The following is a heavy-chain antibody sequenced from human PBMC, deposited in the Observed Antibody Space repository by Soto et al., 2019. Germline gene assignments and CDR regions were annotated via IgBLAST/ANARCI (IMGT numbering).Heavy chain of an antibody. V-gene: IGHV1-18*01. CDR1: GHTFTSYG. CDR2: ISAYNGNT. CDR3: ARDQVVKRGYDAFDI. J-gene: IGHJ3*02. D-gene: IGHD3-22*01. Sequence: ASVKVSCKASGHTFTSYGFSWVRQAPGQGLEWMGWISAYNGNTNYAQKLQGRVTMTTDTSTSTAYMELRSLRSDDTAVYYCARDQVVKRGYDAFDIWGQGTMVTVSS.